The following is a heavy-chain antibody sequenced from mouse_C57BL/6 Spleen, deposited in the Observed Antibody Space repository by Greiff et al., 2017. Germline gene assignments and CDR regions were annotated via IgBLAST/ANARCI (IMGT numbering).Heavy chain of an antibody. D-gene: IGHD4-1*01. CDR2: LYPGDGDT. J-gene: IGHJ4*01. CDR1: GYAFSSSW. Sequence: QVQLKQSGPELVKPGASVKISCKASGYAFSSSWMNWVKQRPGKGLEWIGRLYPGDGDTNYNGKFKGKATLTADKSSSTAYMQLSSLTSEDSAVYFCARTGTYAMDYWGQGTSVTVSS. V-gene: IGHV1-82*01. CDR3: ARTGTYAMDY.